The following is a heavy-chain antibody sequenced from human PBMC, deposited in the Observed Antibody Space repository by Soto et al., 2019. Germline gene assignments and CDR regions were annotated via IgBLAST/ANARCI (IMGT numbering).Heavy chain of an antibody. CDR1: GGSISSSSYY. CDR3: ARRLYYDSSGFEGGGMDV. Sequence: QLQLQESGPGLVKPSETLSLTCTVSGGSISSSSYYWGWIRQPPGKGLEWIGSIYYIGSTYYNPSLKSRATISVDTSKNQFSLKLSSVTAADTAVYYCARRLYYDSSGFEGGGMDVWGQGTTVTVSS. V-gene: IGHV4-39*01. J-gene: IGHJ6*02. D-gene: IGHD3-22*01. CDR2: IYYIGST.